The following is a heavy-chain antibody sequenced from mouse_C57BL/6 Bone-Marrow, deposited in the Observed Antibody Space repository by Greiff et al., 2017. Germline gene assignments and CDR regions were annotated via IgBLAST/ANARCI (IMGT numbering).Heavy chain of an antibody. J-gene: IGHJ4*01. CDR2: INPYNGDT. V-gene: IGHV1-20*01. CDR1: GYSFTGYF. D-gene: IGHD2-5*01. CDR3: ARWGAYHSNPTYAMDY. Sequence: EVQLQQSGPELVKPGDSVKISCKASGYSFTGYFMNWVMQSHGKSLEWIGRINPYNGDTFYNQKFKGKATLTVDKSSSTAHMELRSLTSEDSAVYYCARWGAYHSNPTYAMDYWGQGTSVTVSS.